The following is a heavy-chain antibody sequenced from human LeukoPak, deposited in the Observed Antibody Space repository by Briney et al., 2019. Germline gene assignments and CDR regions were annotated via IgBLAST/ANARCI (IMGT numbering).Heavy chain of an antibody. CDR3: ARGLLGYSYGWGEFDY. J-gene: IGHJ4*02. CDR1: GYTFTSYD. D-gene: IGHD5-18*01. V-gene: IGHV1-8*01. Sequence: ASVKVSCKASGYTFTSYDINWVRQATGQGLEWMGWMNPNCGNTGYAQKFQGRVTMTRNTSTSTAYMELSSLRSEDTAVYYCARGLLGYSYGWGEFDYWGQPTLLTVSS. CDR2: MNPNCGNT.